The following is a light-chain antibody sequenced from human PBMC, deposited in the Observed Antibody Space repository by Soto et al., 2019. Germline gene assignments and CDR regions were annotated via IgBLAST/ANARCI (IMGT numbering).Light chain of an antibody. J-gene: IGKJ2*01. CDR2: GAS. CDR1: QSVSSSY. CDR3: QQSGSSPNT. Sequence: EIVLTQSPGTLSLSPGERATLSCRASQSVSSSYLAWYQQTPGQAPRLLIYGASSRATGIPDRFSGCGSGTDFTLTISRLEPEDFAVYYCQQSGSSPNTFGQGTKLEIK. V-gene: IGKV3-20*01.